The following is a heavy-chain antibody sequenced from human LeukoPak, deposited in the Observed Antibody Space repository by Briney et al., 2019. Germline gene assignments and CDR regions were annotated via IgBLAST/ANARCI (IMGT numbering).Heavy chain of an antibody. CDR1: GFTFSSYA. V-gene: IGHV3-23*01. D-gene: IGHD6-13*01. J-gene: IGHJ5*02. CDR3: AKESPVAATGRSWFDP. CDR2: ITGSGGNT. Sequence: PGGSLRLSYAASGFTFSSYAMSWVRQAPGKGLEWVSTITGSGGNTYYADSVKGRFIISRDNSKNTLYLQMNSLRAEDTAIYYCAKESPVAATGRSWFDPWGQGTLVTVSS.